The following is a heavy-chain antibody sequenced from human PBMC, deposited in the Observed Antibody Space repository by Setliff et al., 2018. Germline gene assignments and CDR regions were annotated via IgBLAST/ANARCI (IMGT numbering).Heavy chain of an antibody. J-gene: IGHJ3*02. Sequence: VSCKASGYTFTGYYMHWVRQAPGQGLEWMGWINPNSGGTNYAQKFQGWVTMTRDTSISTAYMELSRLRSDDTAVYYCARSRDGGNSSGYSGAFDIWGQGTMVTVS. CDR3: ARSRDGGNSSGYSGAFDI. CDR2: INPNSGGT. V-gene: IGHV1-2*04. D-gene: IGHD3-22*01. CDR1: GYTFTGYY.